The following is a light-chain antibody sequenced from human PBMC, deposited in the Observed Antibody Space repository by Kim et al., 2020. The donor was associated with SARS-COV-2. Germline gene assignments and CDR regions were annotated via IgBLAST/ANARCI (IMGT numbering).Light chain of an antibody. J-gene: IGLJ3*02. V-gene: IGLV2-14*03. CDR1: SMDVVGYNY. Sequence: GQAITGTCTRTSMDVVGYNYVSWYQQHPGKAPKLMIYDVTNRPSGVSNRFSGSKSGNTASLTISGLQAEDEAVYYCSSFTSSTTLVFGGGTQLTVL. CDR2: DVT. CDR3: SSFTSSTTLV.